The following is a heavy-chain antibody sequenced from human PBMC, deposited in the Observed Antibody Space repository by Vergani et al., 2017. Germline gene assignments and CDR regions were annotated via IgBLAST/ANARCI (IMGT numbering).Heavy chain of an antibody. CDR3: AKDLVQFTVLRFFLPIYHYGMDV. Sequence: EVQLVESGGGLVQPGGSLRLSCAASGFTFSSYWMSWVRQAPGKGLEWVANIKQDGSEKYYADSVKGRFTISRDNSKNTLYLQMNSLRAEDTAVYYCAKDLVQFTVLRFFLPIYHYGMDVWGQGTTVTVSS. V-gene: IGHV3-7*01. CDR2: IKQDGSEK. J-gene: IGHJ6*02. CDR1: GFTFSSYW. D-gene: IGHD3-3*01.